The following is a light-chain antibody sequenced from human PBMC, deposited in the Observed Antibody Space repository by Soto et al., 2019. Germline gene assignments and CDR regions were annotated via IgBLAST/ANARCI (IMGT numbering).Light chain of an antibody. Sequence: QSVLTQSPSASGSPGQSVTISCTGSSIDVGGYNFVSWYQQHPGKAPKVMIYEVSKRPSGVPDRFSGSKSGNTASLTVSGLQADDEADYYCSSYAGSGSNNVIFGGGTKVTVL. CDR2: EVS. CDR3: SSYAGSGSNNVI. V-gene: IGLV2-8*01. J-gene: IGLJ2*01. CDR1: SIDVGGYNF.